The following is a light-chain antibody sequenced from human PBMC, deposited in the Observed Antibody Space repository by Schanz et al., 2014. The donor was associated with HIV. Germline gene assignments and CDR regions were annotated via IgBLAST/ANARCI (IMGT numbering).Light chain of an antibody. V-gene: IGKV1-17*01. CDR1: QGIGND. CDR3: LQHNAYPLT. J-gene: IGKJ5*01. Sequence: DIQMTQSPSSLSASVGDRVTITCRASQGIGNDLGWYQQMPWKAPKRRIYAASTFQSGVPSRFVGGGSGTEFTLTISGLQPEDFATDYCLQHNAYPLTFGQGTRLDI. CDR2: AAS.